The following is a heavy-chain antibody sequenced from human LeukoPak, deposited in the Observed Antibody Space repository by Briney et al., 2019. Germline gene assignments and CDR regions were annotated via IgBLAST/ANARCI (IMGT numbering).Heavy chain of an antibody. CDR2: IRYDGSNK. V-gene: IGHV3-30*02. CDR3: AKDLRSSSWYAYAFDI. J-gene: IGHJ3*02. CDR1: GFTFSSYG. Sequence: PGGSLRLSCAASGFTFSSYGMHWVRQAPGKGLEWVAFIRYDGSNKYYADSVKGRFTISRDNSKNTLYLQMNSLRAEDTAVYYCAKDLRSSSWYAYAFDIWGQGTMVTVSS. D-gene: IGHD6-13*01.